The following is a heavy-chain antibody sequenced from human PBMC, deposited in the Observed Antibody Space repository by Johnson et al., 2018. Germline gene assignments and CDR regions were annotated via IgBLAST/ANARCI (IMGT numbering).Heavy chain of an antibody. Sequence: VQLVQSGGGVVQPGRSLRLSCAASGFTFSSYSMNWVRQAPGKGLEWVSSISSSSSYIYYADSVKGRFTISRDNAKNSLYLQMNSLRAEDTAVYYCESLRRYYDSSGRLLRHWGQGTLVTVSS. CDR1: GFTFSSYS. V-gene: IGHV3-21*01. D-gene: IGHD3-22*01. J-gene: IGHJ1*01. CDR3: ESLRRYYDSSGRLLRH. CDR2: ISSSSSYI.